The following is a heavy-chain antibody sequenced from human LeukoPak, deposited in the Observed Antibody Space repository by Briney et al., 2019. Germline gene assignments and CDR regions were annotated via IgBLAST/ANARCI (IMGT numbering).Heavy chain of an antibody. V-gene: IGHV3-30*02. J-gene: IGHJ4*02. CDR2: IFSDGIRK. CDR1: GFTFSTYG. Sequence: GGSLSLSCATSGFTFSTYGMEWVRQAPGKGLEWVAIIFSDGIRKYYADSVKGRFTISRDNSKNTLYLQMSSLRAEDTAVYYCVKDGGYHGSGSLYYFDYWGQGTLVTVSS. D-gene: IGHD3-10*01. CDR3: VKDGGYHGSGSLYYFDY.